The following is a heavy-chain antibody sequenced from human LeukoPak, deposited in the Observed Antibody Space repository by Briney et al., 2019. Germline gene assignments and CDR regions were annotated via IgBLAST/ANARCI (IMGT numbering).Heavy chain of an antibody. CDR2: IKQDGSEK. CDR1: GFTFSSYW. V-gene: IGHV3-7*01. J-gene: IGHJ4*02. CDR3: ARVRHIYRAVTTRFDY. D-gene: IGHD4-17*01. Sequence: GGSLRLSCAASGFTFSSYWMSWVRQAPGKGLEWVANIKQDGSEKYYVDSVKGRFTISRDNAKNSLYLQMNSLRAEDTAVYYCARVRHIYRAVTTRFDYWGQGTLVTVSS.